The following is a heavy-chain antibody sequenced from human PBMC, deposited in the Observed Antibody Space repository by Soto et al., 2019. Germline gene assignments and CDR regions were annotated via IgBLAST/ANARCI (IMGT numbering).Heavy chain of an antibody. D-gene: IGHD3-16*01. CDR2: VYPGDSDT. V-gene: IGHV5-51*01. Sequence: GESLKISCKGSGYSFSDYWIGWVRQVPGKGLEWMGVVYPGDSDTRYSPSFQGQVTISADKSIRTAYLQWSSLKASDTAMYYCARGSRYYYDSIDHVTDYWGQGTLVTVSS. CDR3: ARGSRYYYDSIDHVTDY. CDR1: GYSFSDYW. J-gene: IGHJ4*02.